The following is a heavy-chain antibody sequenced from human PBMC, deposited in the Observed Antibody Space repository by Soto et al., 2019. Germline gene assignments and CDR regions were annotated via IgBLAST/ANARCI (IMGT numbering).Heavy chain of an antibody. CDR1: SGSISRYY. CDR2: IYYSGST. V-gene: IGHV4-59*08. J-gene: IGHJ4*02. Sequence: SDTLSLTCTVSSGSISRYYWSWIRQPPGKGLEWIGYIYYSGSTNYNPSLKSRVTISVDTSKNQFSLKLSSVTAADTAVYYCARRYGGNLDYWGQGTLVTVS. D-gene: IGHD1-26*01. CDR3: ARRYGGNLDY.